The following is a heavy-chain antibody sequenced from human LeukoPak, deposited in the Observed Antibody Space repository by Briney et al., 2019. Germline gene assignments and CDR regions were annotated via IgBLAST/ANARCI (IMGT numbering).Heavy chain of an antibody. V-gene: IGHV3-21*01. J-gene: IGHJ5*01. CDR3: ARFEYSSGWFGY. CDR2: ISSSSSYI. CDR1: GFTFSSYS. Sequence: GGSLRLSCAASGFTFSSYSMNWVCQAPGKGLEWVSSISSSSSYIYYADSVKGRFTISRDNAKNSLYLQMNSLRAEDTAVYYCARFEYSSGWFGYWGQGTLVTVSS. D-gene: IGHD6-19*01.